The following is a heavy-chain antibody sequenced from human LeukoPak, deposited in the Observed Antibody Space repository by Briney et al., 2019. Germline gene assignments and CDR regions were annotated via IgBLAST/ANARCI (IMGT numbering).Heavy chain of an antibody. CDR2: IRSKANSYAT. Sequence: PGGSLRLSCAASGFTFSGSAMHWVRQASGKGLEWVGRIRSKANSYATAYAASVKGRFTISRDDSKNTAYLQMNSLKTEDTAMYYCTRHDRINDIWGQGTMVTVSS. D-gene: IGHD3-10*01. J-gene: IGHJ3*02. CDR3: TRHDRINDI. V-gene: IGHV3-73*01. CDR1: GFTFSGSA.